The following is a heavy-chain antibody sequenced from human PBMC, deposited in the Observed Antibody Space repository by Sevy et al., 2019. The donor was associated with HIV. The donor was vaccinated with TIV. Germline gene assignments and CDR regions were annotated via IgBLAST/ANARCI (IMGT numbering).Heavy chain of an antibody. D-gene: IGHD3-3*01. Sequence: GGSLRLSCAASGFTFSSYAMHWVRQAPGKGLEWVAVISYDGSNKYYADSVKGRFTISRDNSKNTLYLQMNSLRAEDTAVYYCASEGLRWSGYRTGWFDPWGQRTLVTVSS. V-gene: IGHV3-30*04. CDR1: GFTFSSYA. J-gene: IGHJ5*02. CDR2: ISYDGSNK. CDR3: ASEGLRWSGYRTGWFDP.